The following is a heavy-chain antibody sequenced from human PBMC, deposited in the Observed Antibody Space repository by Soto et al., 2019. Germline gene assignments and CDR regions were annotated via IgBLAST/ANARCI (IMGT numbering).Heavy chain of an antibody. D-gene: IGHD6-13*01. J-gene: IGHJ3*02. CDR2: IVVGSGNT. Sequence: AASVKVSCKASGFTFTSSAMQWVRQARGQRLEWIGWIVVGSGNTNYAQKFQERVTITRDMSTSTAYMELSSLRSEDTAVYYCAAVTAAAYLTAFDIWGQGTMVTVSS. V-gene: IGHV1-58*02. CDR1: GFTFTSSA. CDR3: AAVTAAAYLTAFDI.